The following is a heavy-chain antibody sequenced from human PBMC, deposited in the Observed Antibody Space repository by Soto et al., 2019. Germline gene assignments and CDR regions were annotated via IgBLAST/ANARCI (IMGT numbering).Heavy chain of an antibody. V-gene: IGHV4-34*01. Sequence: SETLSLTGVVCGGCFSGYYWSWIRQPPGKGLEWIGEINHSGSTNYNPSLKSRVTISVDTSKSQFSLKVSSVTAADKAVYYCARGREQWRVDAFDIWGKGT. CDR3: ARGREQWRVDAFDI. D-gene: IGHD6-19*01. CDR1: GGCFSGYY. J-gene: IGHJ3*02. CDR2: INHSGST.